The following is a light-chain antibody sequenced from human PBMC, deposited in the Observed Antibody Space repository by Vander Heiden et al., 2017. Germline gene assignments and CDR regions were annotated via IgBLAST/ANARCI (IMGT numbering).Light chain of an antibody. J-gene: IGKJ4*01. V-gene: IGKV1-13*02. CDR3: QQFNTYPLT. Sequence: AIQLTQSPSSLSASVGDRVPITCRASQGISSALAWYQQRPGKTPKVLIYDASTLTSGVPLRFSGSGSGTDFTLTISSLQPEDFAAYFCQQFNTYPLTFGGGTKVDIK. CDR1: QGISSA. CDR2: DAS.